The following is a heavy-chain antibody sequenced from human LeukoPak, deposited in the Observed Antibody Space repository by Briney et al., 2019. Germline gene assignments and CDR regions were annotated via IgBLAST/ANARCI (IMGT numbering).Heavy chain of an antibody. CDR2: FDPEDGET. CDR1: GYTLTEIS. Sequence: EASVKVSCKVSGYTLTEISMHWVRQAPGKGLEWMGGFDPEDGETIYAQKFQGRVTMTEDTSTDTAYVELSSLRSEDTAVYYCATAGYSSGWYPFDYWGQGTLVTVSS. CDR3: ATAGYSSGWYPFDY. V-gene: IGHV1-24*01. D-gene: IGHD6-19*01. J-gene: IGHJ4*02.